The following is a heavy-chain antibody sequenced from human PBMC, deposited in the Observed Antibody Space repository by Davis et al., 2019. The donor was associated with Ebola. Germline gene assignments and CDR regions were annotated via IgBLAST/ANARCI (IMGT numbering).Heavy chain of an antibody. Sequence: AASVKVSCKASGHTFSEYYIQWVRQAPGQGLEWMGRINPNSGDTYYAQKFEGRVTMTRDASITTVYMELNRLRSDDTAVYFCAGVDTGLVTNPEVDYWGQGTLVTVSS. CDR3: AGVDTGLVTNPEVDY. CDR1: GHTFSEYY. CDR2: INPNSGDT. V-gene: IGHV1-2*06. D-gene: IGHD5-18*01. J-gene: IGHJ4*02.